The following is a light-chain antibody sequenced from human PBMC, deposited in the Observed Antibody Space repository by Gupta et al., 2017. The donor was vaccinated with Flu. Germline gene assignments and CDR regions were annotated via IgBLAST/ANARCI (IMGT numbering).Light chain of an antibody. Sequence: PGERGTLSCRTSQSVGIFLAWYQQKPGQAPRLLMYDVSTRAPGIPPRFSGSGSATDFTLTISSLEPEDCAVYFCQQRTNWRFTFGQGTRMEIK. J-gene: IGKJ2*01. CDR1: QSVGIF. CDR3: QQRTNWRFT. V-gene: IGKV3-11*01. CDR2: DVS.